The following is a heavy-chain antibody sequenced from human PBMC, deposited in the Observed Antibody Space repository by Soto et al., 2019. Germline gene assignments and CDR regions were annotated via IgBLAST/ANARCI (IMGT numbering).Heavy chain of an antibody. D-gene: IGHD3-16*01. CDR1: GGSISSSNW. V-gene: IGHV4-4*02. CDR2: IYHSGST. CDR3: ARTFSAEDYFDY. J-gene: IGHJ4*02. Sequence: PSETLCLTCAVSGGSISSSNWWRWIRQPPGKGLEWIGEIYHSGSTNYNPSLKSRVTISVDKSKNQFSLKLSSVTAADTAVYYCARTFSAEDYFDYWGQGTLVTVSS.